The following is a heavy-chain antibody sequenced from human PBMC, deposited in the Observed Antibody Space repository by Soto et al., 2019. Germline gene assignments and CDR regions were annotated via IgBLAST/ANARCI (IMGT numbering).Heavy chain of an antibody. Sequence: EVQLVESGGDLVQPGGSLRLSCAASGLTFSDHYMDWVRQAPGKGLEWVGRIRNKANSYTTDYAASVKGRFTISRDDSTSSLFLHMNGLKTEDTAVYYCTRVERNGGKLDSWGQGTLVVVSS. CDR3: TRVERNGGKLDS. V-gene: IGHV3-72*01. J-gene: IGHJ4*02. D-gene: IGHD2-15*01. CDR1: GLTFSDHY. CDR2: IRNKANSYTT.